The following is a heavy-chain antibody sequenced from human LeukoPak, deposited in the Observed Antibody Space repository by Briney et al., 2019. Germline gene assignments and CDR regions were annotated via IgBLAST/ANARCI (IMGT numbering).Heavy chain of an antibody. V-gene: IGHV3-23*01. D-gene: IGHD3-22*01. Sequence: GSLRLSCAASGFTFSSYAMSWVRQAPGKGLEWVSAISGSGGSTYYADSVKGRFTISRDNSKNTLYLQMNSLRAEDTAVYYCAKDPPVRYDSSGYYYDYWGQGTLVTVSS. CDR3: AKDPPVRYDSSGYYYDY. J-gene: IGHJ4*02. CDR1: GFTFSSYA. CDR2: ISGSGGST.